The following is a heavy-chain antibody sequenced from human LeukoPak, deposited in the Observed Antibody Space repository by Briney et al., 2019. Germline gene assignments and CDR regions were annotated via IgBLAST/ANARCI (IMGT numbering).Heavy chain of an antibody. CDR3: TRVQAGRSGLMDV. Sequence: GSLRLSCAASRFTFSYFAMHWVRQAPGKGLEWVAVLSDDGSNKFYADSVKGRFTISRDNSKNTLYLQMNSLRAEDTALYYCTRVQAGRSGLMDVWGRGTTVTVSS. V-gene: IGHV3-30*03. CDR2: LSDDGSNK. CDR1: RFTFSYFA. D-gene: IGHD2-8*02. J-gene: IGHJ6*02.